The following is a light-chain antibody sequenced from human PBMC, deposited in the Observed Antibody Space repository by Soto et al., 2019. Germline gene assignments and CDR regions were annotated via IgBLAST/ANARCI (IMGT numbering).Light chain of an antibody. CDR3: QQSFTTPIT. Sequence: DIQMTQSPSSLSASLGDRVTITCRTSQDISIYLSWYQQRPGKAPKFLIYAASSLHSGVPSRFSGSGSGTDFTLTISSLQPDDFGTYYCQQSFTTPITFGQGTRLEIK. J-gene: IGKJ5*01. CDR1: QDISIY. V-gene: IGKV1-39*01. CDR2: AAS.